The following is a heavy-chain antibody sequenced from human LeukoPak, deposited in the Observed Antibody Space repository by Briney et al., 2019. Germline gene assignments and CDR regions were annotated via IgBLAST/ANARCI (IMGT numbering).Heavy chain of an antibody. V-gene: IGHV3-11*01. J-gene: IGHJ4*02. D-gene: IGHD3-10*01. CDR2: ISSSGSTI. CDR1: GFTFDDYG. CDR3: ARAMPRSGTIWDY. Sequence: PGGSLRLSCAASGFTFDDYGMSWIRQAPGKGLEWVSYISSSGSTIYYADSVKGRFTISRDNAKNSLYLQMNSLRAEDTAVYYCARAMPRSGTIWDYWGQGTLVTVSS.